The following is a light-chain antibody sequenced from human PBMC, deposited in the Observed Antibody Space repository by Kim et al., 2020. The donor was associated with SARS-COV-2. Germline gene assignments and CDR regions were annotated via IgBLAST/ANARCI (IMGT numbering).Light chain of an antibody. CDR1: HGISDY. Sequence: ASIGDSVTVTCRASHGISDYLAWFRQKPGKAPKSLSYAASILQSGVPSKFSGSGSGTHFTLAINNLQPEDFTTYYCQQYNTYPLTFVGETKVNIK. CDR3: QQYNTYPLT. J-gene: IGKJ4*01. V-gene: IGKV1-16*02. CDR2: AAS.